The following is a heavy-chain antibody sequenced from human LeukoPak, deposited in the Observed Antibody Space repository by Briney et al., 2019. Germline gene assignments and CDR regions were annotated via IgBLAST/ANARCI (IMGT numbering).Heavy chain of an antibody. V-gene: IGHV3-74*01. CDR1: GFSFSSYW. J-gene: IGHJ4*02. Sequence: PGGSLRLSCAASGFSFSSYWMHWVRQAPGKGLVWVSRINSDGSSISYADSVKGRFTFSRDNARNTLYLQMSSLRADDTGVYYCAREEYSNWGQGTLVTVSS. CDR2: INSDGSSI. D-gene: IGHD5-18*01. CDR3: AREEYSN.